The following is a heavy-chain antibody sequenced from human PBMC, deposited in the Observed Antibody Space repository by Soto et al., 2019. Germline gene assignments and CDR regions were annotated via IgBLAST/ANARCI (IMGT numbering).Heavy chain of an antibody. Sequence: EVQLLESGGGLVLPGGSLRLSCAASGFTFSSYAMKWVRQAPGKGLEWVSLIGESGTPTYYADYVKGRFTISRDNSGNTLFLEMYSLRAEDTAVYYCARYIPGVRYYGMDVWGQGTTVTVSS. J-gene: IGHJ6*02. V-gene: IGHV3-23*01. CDR1: GFTFSSYA. CDR2: IGESGTPT. D-gene: IGHD2-2*01. CDR3: ARYIPGVRYYGMDV.